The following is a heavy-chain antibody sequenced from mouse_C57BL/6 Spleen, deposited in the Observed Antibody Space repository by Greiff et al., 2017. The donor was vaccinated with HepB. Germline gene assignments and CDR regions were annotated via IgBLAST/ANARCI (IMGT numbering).Heavy chain of an antibody. CDR1: GFTFSDYY. CDR3: ARDGGRWYFDV. J-gene: IGHJ1*03. CDR2: INYDGSST. V-gene: IGHV5-16*01. D-gene: IGHD3-3*01. Sequence: EVQLVESEGGLVQPGSSMKLSCTASGFTFSDYYMAWVRQVPEKGLEWVANINYDGSSTYYLDSLKSRFIISRDNAKNILYLQMSSLKSEDTATYYCARDGGRWYFDVWGTGTTVTVSS.